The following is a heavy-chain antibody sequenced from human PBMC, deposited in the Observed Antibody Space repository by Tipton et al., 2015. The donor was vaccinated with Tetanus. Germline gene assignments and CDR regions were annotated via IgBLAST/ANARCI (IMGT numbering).Heavy chain of an antibody. CDR3: AGVTAQRTELYFEH. V-gene: IGHV4-59*01. Sequence: GLVKPSETLSLTCTVSGDSISSNYWSWIRQPPGKGLEWVGYVYYTGDTNYNPSLKSRVTISMDRSENQISLKMTSVTAAGTAVYYCAGVTAQRTELYFEHWGQGTQVTVSS. J-gene: IGHJ1*01. CDR2: VYYTGDT. D-gene: IGHD2-8*02. CDR1: GDSISSNY.